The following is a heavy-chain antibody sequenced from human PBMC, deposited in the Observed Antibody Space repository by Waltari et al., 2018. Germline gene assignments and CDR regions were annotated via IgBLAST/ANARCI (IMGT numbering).Heavy chain of an antibody. CDR2: TWSDNVNK. V-gene: IGHV3-33*06. Sequence: QVQLVESGGGVVQPGRSLRLSCAASGFTFSRYAMHWVRQAPGKGREWGADTWSDNVNKHYVDSVKGRFSISRDNSENTLYLQMNSLRAEDTAVYYCAKDDSGSIDYWGQGTLVTVSS. CDR3: AKDDSGSIDY. J-gene: IGHJ4*02. CDR1: GFTFSRYA. D-gene: IGHD1-26*01.